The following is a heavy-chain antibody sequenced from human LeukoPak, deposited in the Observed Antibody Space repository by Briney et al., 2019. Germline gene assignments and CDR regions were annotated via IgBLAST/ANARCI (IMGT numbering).Heavy chain of an antibody. CDR1: GNSISNYA. J-gene: IGHJ6*02. CDR2: IIPIFGTA. CDR3: TTRACHAGGCSSSFYYYYGLHF. D-gene: IGHD3-16*01. V-gene: IGHV1-69*13. Sequence: ASVKVSCKASGNSISNYAVSWVRQAPGQGFEWMGGIIPIFGTADYAQKFQGRVMITADQSTSTTYMALSSLKSEDTATYYCTTRACHAGGCSSSFYYYYGLHFWGQGTTVSVSS.